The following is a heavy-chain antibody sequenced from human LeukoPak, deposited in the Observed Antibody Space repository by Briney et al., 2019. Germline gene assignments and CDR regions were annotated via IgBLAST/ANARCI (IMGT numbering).Heavy chain of an antibody. CDR3: AKDFSMAFLSYIDY. V-gene: IGHV3-30*02. D-gene: IGHD2/OR15-2a*01. CDR1: GVSLRSYG. J-gene: IGHJ4*02. Sequence: GGSLRLSCAASGVSLRSYGMHWVRQAPGKGLEWVAFIRYDGSNKYYADSVKGRFTISRDNSKNTLYLQMNSLRAEDTAVYYCAKDFSMAFLSYIDYWGQGTLVTVSS. CDR2: IRYDGSNK.